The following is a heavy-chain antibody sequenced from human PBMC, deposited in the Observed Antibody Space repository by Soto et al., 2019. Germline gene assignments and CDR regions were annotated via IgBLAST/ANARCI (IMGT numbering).Heavy chain of an antibody. Sequence: ESLKISCKGPGYTFTHYWIGWVRQLPWKGLEWMGIIYPCDSDTRYSPSFQGHVTITVDKSTSTDYLQWNTLKAADTAVYYCARHISNFRHYYYATEVWGQGTTVTVS. V-gene: IGHV5-51*01. J-gene: IGHJ6*02. CDR3: ARHISNFRHYYYATEV. D-gene: IGHD4-4*01. CDR1: GYTFTHYW. CDR2: IYPCDSDT.